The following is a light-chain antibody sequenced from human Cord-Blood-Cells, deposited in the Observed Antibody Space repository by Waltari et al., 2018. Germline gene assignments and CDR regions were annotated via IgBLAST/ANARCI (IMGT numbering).Light chain of an antibody. CDR2: EDS. Sequence: SYVLTQPPSVSVAPGKTARIPCGGNNIGRKSVHWYQQKPGQAPVLVVYEDSDRPSGIPERFSGSNSGNTATLTISRVEAGDEADYYCQVWDSSSDHRVFGGGTKLTVL. V-gene: IGLV3-21*03. CDR1: NIGRKS. CDR3: QVWDSSSDHRV. J-gene: IGLJ3*02.